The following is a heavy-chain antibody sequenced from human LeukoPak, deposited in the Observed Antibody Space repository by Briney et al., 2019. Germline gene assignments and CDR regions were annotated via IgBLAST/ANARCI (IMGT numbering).Heavy chain of an antibody. Sequence: GGSLRLSCAASGFTFSSYSMNWVRQAPGKGLEWVSYISSSSSTIYYADSVKGRFTISRDNAKNSLYLQMNSLRAEDTAVYYCARDRRVYYDSSGYYLGPTVDYWGQGTLVTVSS. CDR2: ISSSSSTI. CDR1: GFTFSSYS. J-gene: IGHJ4*02. V-gene: IGHV3-48*01. D-gene: IGHD3-22*01. CDR3: ARDRRVYYDSSGYYLGPTVDY.